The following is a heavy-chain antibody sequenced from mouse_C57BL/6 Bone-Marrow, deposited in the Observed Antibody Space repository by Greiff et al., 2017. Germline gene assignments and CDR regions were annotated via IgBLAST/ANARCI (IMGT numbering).Heavy chain of an antibody. CDR1: GYTFTSYW. Sequence: QVQLKQPGAELVRPGTSVKLSCKASGYTFTSYWMHWVKQRPGQGLEWIGVIDPSDSYTNYNQKFKGKATLTVDTSSSTAYMQLSSLTSEDSAVYYCARWGGSSYNWYCDVWGTGTTVTVSS. CDR3: ARWGGSSYNWYCDV. J-gene: IGHJ1*03. CDR2: IDPSDSYT. V-gene: IGHV1-59*01. D-gene: IGHD1-1*01.